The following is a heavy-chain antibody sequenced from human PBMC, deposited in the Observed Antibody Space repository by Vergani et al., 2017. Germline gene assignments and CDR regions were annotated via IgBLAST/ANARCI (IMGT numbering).Heavy chain of an antibody. J-gene: IGHJ5*02. CDR2: ISYDGSNK. CDR1: GFTFSSYG. CDR3: ARRVAAGDNWFDP. Sequence: QVQLVESGGGVVQPGRSLRLSCAASGFTFSSYGMHWVRQAPGKGLEWVAVISYDGSNKYYADSVKGRFTISRDNSKNTLYLQMNSLRAEDTAVYYCARRVAAGDNWFDPWGQGTLVTVSS. V-gene: IGHV3-30*03. D-gene: IGHD6-19*01.